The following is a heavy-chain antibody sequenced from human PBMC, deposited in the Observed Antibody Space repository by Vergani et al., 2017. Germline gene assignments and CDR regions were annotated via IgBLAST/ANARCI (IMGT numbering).Heavy chain of an antibody. CDR3: ERGGIEWFAILFD. J-gene: IGHJ4*02. Sequence: QVQLQESGPGLVKPSETLSLTCTVSGGSISSYYWSWIRQPPGKGLEWIGYIYYSGSTNYNPSPKSRVTISIDTSKNQFSLKLRSVTAADTAVYYCERGGIEWFAILFDWGQGTLVTVSS. D-gene: IGHD3-3*01. CDR1: GGSISSYY. CDR2: IYYSGST. V-gene: IGHV4-59*01.